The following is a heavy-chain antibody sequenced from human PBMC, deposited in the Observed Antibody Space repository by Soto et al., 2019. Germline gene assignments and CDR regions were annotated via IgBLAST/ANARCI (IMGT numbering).Heavy chain of an antibody. D-gene: IGHD4-17*01. CDR1: GGTFSSYT. CDR2: IIPILGIA. V-gene: IGHV1-69*02. Sequence: QVQLVQSGAEVQKPGSSVKVSCKASGGTFSSYTISWVRQAPGQGLEWMGRIIPILGIANYAQKFQGRVTITADKSTSTAYMELSSLRSEDTAVYYCARFDNYGDYFDYWGQGTLVTVSS. CDR3: ARFDNYGDYFDY. J-gene: IGHJ4*02.